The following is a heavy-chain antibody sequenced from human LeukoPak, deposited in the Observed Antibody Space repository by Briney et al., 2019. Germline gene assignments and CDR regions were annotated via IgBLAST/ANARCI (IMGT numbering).Heavy chain of an antibody. D-gene: IGHD5-18*01. CDR1: GYTFTGYY. CDR2: INAGNGNT. Sequence: ASVKVSCKASGYTFTGYYMHWVRQAPGQGLEWMGWINAGNGNTKYSQGFQGRVTITRDTSASTAYMELSSLRSEDMAVYYCARGGYSSGYYYYYYMDVWGKGTTVTVSS. V-gene: IGHV1-3*03. CDR3: ARGGYSSGYYYYYYMDV. J-gene: IGHJ6*03.